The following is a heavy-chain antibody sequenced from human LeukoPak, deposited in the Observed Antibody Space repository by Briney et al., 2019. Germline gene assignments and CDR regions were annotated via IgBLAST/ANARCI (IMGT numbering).Heavy chain of an antibody. CDR3: ARVTTWSGYYSYYYYYMDV. V-gene: IGHV3-66*02. Sequence: GGSLRLSCTASGFTFSRYWMHWVRQAPGKGLEWVSVIYSGGSTYYADSVKGRFTISRDNSKNTLYLQMNSLRAEDTAVYYCARVTTWSGYYSYYYYYMDVWGKGTTVTVSS. J-gene: IGHJ6*03. CDR1: GFTFSRYW. D-gene: IGHD3-3*01. CDR2: IYSGGST.